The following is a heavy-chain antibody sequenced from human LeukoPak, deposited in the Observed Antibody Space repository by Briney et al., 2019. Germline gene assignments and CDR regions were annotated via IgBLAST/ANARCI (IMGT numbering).Heavy chain of an antibody. CDR3: AREWYDYVWGSYRSSKGGWFDP. CDR1: GYTFTGYY. D-gene: IGHD3-16*02. CDR2: INPNSGGT. J-gene: IGHJ5*02. V-gene: IGHV1-2*02. Sequence: ASVKVSCKASGYTFTGYYMHWLRQAPGQGLEWMGWINPNSGGTNYAQKFQGRVTMTRDTSISTAYMELSRLRSDDTAVYYCAREWYDYVWGSYRSSKGGWFDPWGQGTLVTVSS.